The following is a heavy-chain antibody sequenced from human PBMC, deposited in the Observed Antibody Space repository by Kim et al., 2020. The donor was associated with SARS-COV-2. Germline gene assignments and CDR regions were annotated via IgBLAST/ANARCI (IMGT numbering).Heavy chain of an antibody. Sequence: GGSLRLSCAASELTLSSYVMNWVRQAPGKGLEWVSTIRGVTAATFYADSVKGRFTISRDNSQNMVYLQMNSLRAEYTAIYYCAKRLASSALDVWGQGTTVTVSS. J-gene: IGHJ6*02. CDR3: AKRLASSALDV. CDR2: IRGVTAAT. D-gene: IGHD6-6*01. V-gene: IGHV3-23*01. CDR1: ELTLSSYV.